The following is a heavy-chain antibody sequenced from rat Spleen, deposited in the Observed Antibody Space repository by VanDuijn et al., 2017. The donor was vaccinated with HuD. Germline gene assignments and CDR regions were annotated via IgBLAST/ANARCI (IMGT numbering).Heavy chain of an antibody. CDR2: ISYDGGST. D-gene: IGHD1-9*01. CDR1: GFTFSDYY. J-gene: IGHJ1*01. V-gene: IGHV5-20*01. Sequence: EVQLVESDGGLVQPGKSLKLSCAASGFTFSDYYMAWVRQAPTKGLEWVASISYDGGSTYYRDSVKGRFTISRDNAKSTLYLQMESLRSEDTATYYCAKDKDYRYNYDWYFDFWGPGTMVTVSS. CDR3: AKDKDYRYNYDWYFDF.